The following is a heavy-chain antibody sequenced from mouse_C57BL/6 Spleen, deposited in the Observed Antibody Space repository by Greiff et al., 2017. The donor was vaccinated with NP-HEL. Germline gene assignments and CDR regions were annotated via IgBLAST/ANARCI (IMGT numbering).Heavy chain of an antibody. D-gene: IGHD1-1*01. CDR3: ARGPGEGNYYGSSYEAWFAY. V-gene: IGHV1-78*01. CDR2: IYPRDGST. CDR1: GYTFTDHT. Sequence: VQLQQSDAELVKPGASVKISCKVSGYTFTDHTIHWMKQRPEQGLEWIGYIYPRDGSTKYNEKFKGKATLTADKSSSTAYMQLNSLTSEDSAVYFVARGPGEGNYYGSSYEAWFAYWGQGTLVTVSA. J-gene: IGHJ3*01.